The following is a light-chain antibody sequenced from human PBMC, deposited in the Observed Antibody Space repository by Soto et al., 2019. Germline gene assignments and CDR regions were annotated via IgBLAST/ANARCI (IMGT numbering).Light chain of an antibody. V-gene: IGKV3-11*01. Sequence: VLTQSPARLSLSPGERATLSCRAGQSVSDYLAWYQQKPGQPPRLLFFDASNRATGVPDRFSAGGSGTDFTLIISSLDPEDVAVYYCQQRVNWPPTFGGGTKVEI. CDR1: QSVSDY. CDR3: QQRVNWPPT. CDR2: DAS. J-gene: IGKJ4*01.